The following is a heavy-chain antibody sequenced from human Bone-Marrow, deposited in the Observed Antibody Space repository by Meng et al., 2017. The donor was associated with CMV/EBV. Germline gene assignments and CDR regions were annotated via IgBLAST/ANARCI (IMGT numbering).Heavy chain of an antibody. V-gene: IGHV4-39*07. CDR2: IYYSGST. CDR3: AREPTGFPNWFDP. Sequence: SETLSLTCTVSGGSISSSSYYWGWIRQPPGKGLEWIGSIYYSGSTYYNPSLKSRVTISLDTSKNQFSLKLTSVTAADTAVYYCAREPTGFPNWFDPWGQGTLVTVSS. CDR1: GGSISSSSYY. J-gene: IGHJ5*02. D-gene: IGHD4-17*01.